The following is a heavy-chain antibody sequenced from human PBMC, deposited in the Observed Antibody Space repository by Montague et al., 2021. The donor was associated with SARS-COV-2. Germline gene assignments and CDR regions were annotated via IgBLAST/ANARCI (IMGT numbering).Heavy chain of an antibody. D-gene: IGHD3-22*01. J-gene: IGHJ3*02. CDR2: IYYSGST. Sequence: SETLSLTCSVSGDSISNHYWGWIRQPPGKGLEWIGSIYYSGSTYYNPSLKSRVTISVDTSKNQFSLKLSSVTAADTAVYYCARFPTSYYYDSKAAPATPDAFDIWGQGTMVTVSS. CDR3: ARFPTSYYYDSKAAPATPDAFDI. CDR1: GDSISNHY. V-gene: IGHV4-39*01.